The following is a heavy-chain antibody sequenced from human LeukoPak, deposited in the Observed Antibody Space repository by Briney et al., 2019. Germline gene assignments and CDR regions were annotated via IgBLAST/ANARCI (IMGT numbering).Heavy chain of an antibody. J-gene: IGHJ4*02. CDR1: GGSISSGSYY. CDR3: ARDEGVGAWAFDY. D-gene: IGHD1-26*01. CDR2: IYTSGST. V-gene: IGHV4-61*02. Sequence: SQTLSLTCTVSGGSISSGSYYWSWIRQPAGKGLEWIGRIYTSGSTNYNPSLKSRVTISVDTSKNQFSLELSSVTAADTAVYYCARDEGVGAWAFDYWGQGTLVTVSS.